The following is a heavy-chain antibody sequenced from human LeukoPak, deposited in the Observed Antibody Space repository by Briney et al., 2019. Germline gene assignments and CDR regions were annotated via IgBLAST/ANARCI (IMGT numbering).Heavy chain of an antibody. J-gene: IGHJ5*02. CDR2: IKQDGSEK. V-gene: IGHV3-7*01. Sequence: GGSLRLSCAASGFTFSSYWMSWVRQAPGKGLEWVANIKQDGSEKYYVDSVKGRFTISRDNAKNSLYLQMNSLRAEDTAVYYCARDLEGRRDWFDPWGQGTLVTVSS. CDR1: GFTFSSYW. D-gene: IGHD3-10*01. CDR3: ARDLEGRRDWFDP.